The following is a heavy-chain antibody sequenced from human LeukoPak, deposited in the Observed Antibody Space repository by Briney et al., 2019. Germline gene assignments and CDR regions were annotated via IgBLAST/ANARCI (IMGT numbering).Heavy chain of an antibody. J-gene: IGHJ4*02. Sequence: GGSLRLSCAASGFTFNRQPMHWVRQAPGKGLEWVAVISYDINNEYYADSVKGRFTISRDNSNNTLYLQMNSLTPEDTAVYYCVKVGEVRYFDWLAPYFDFWGQGTLVTVSS. D-gene: IGHD3-9*01. V-gene: IGHV3-30-3*01. CDR2: ISYDINNE. CDR1: GFTFNRQP. CDR3: VKVGEVRYFDWLAPYFDF.